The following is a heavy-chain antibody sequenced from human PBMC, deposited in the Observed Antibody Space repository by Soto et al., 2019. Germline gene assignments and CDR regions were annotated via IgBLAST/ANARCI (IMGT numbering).Heavy chain of an antibody. CDR2: IIPIFGTA. J-gene: IGHJ6*02. D-gene: IGHD2-2*01. CDR1: GGTFSSYA. Sequence: QVQLVQSGAEVKKPGSSVKVSCKASGGTFSSYAISWVRQAPGQGLEWMGGIIPIFGTANYAQKFQGRVTITADESPSTAYMELSSLRSEDTAVYYCARHKRRGDIVLVPAAMSYYYYYGMDVWGQGTTVTVSS. V-gene: IGHV1-69*12. CDR3: ARHKRRGDIVLVPAAMSYYYYYGMDV.